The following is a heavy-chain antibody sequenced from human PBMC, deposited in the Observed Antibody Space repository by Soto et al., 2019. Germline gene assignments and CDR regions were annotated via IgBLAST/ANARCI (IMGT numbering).Heavy chain of an antibody. V-gene: IGHV3-48*02. CDR1: GFSFSSYS. D-gene: IGHD5-12*01. CDR3: VRDSGSAFDI. J-gene: IGHJ3*02. CDR2: LSSSKTYI. Sequence: EVQLVESGGDLVQPGQSLRLSCAASGFSFSSYSMNWVRQAPGKGLEWISYLSSSKTYIWYADSVKGRFTISRDHAKNSLSLQMNSLRDEDTAVYYWVRDSGSAFDIWGLGTMVTVSS.